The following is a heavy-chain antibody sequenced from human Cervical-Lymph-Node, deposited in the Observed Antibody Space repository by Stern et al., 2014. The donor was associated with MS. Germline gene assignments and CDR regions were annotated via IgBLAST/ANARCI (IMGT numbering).Heavy chain of an antibody. CDR3: ARDFVDTAMITRSDYLDS. CDR1: GYTLTNYP. Sequence: VQLVESGSELKEPGASVKVSCKASGYTLTNYPMNWVRQAPGQGLEWMGWLNTNTGNSTYAQGFTGRFVFSWDTSVSTAYLHISSLKAEDTAVYYCARDFVDTAMITRSDYLDSWGQGTLVTVSS. V-gene: IGHV7-4-1*02. D-gene: IGHD5-18*01. CDR2: LNTNTGNS. J-gene: IGHJ4*02.